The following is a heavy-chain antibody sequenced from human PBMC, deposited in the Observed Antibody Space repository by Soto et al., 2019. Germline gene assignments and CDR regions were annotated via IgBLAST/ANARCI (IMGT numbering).Heavy chain of an antibody. Sequence: SETLSLTCTVSGGSISSSSYYWAWVRQPPGKGLEWIGSIYYSGTTNYNPSLKSRVTISVDTSKNQFSLKLSSVTAADTAVYYCSRGLNPPYGATARAHYFDYWGQGTVVTVSS. V-gene: IGHV4-39*07. CDR1: GGSISSSSYY. J-gene: IGHJ4*02. CDR2: IYYSGTT. D-gene: IGHD3-10*01. CDR3: SRGLNPPYGATARAHYFDY.